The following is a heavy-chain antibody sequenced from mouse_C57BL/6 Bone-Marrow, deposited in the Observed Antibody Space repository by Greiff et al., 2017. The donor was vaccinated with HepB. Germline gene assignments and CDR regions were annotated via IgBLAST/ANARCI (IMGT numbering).Heavy chain of an antibody. CDR1: GYTFTSYW. J-gene: IGHJ2*01. CDR3: ARYDYSYFDY. Sequence: QVQLQQSGAELVKPGASVKLSCKASGYTFTSYWMHWVKQRPGQGLEWIGMIHPNSGSTNYNEKFKSKATLTVDKSSSTAYMQLSSLTSEDSAVYYCARYDYSYFDYWGQGTTLTVSS. D-gene: IGHD2-4*01. V-gene: IGHV1-64*01. CDR2: IHPNSGST.